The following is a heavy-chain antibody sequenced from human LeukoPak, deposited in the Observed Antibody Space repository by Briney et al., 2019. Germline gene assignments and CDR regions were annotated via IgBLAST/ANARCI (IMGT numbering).Heavy chain of an antibody. CDR3: ARGPFDWLFRPQPYYFNS. CDR2: INHSGST. V-gene: IGHV4-34*01. Sequence: SETLSLTCAVYGGSFSGYYWSWIRQPPGKGLEWIGEINHSGSTNYNPSLKSRVTISVDTSKNQFSLKLSSVTAADTAVYYCARGPFDWLFRPQPYYFNSWGQGTLVTVSS. CDR1: GGSFSGYY. D-gene: IGHD3-9*01. J-gene: IGHJ4*02.